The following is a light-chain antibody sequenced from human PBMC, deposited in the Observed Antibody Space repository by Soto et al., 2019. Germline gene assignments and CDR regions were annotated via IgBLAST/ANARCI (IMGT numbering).Light chain of an antibody. CDR3: QQRSNWPIT. CDR2: DAS. J-gene: IGKJ5*01. Sequence: EIVLTQSPGTLSLSPGEEATLSCRASQSVDSNYLAWYQQKAGQTPRLLIYDASNRATGVPARFRGSGSGTDFTLTISSLEPEDFSVYYCQQRSNWPITFGQGTRLEIK. CDR1: QSVDSNY. V-gene: IGKV3-11*01.